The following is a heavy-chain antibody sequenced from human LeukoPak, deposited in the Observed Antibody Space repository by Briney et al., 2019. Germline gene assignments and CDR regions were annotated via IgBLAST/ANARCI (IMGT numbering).Heavy chain of an antibody. D-gene: IGHD5-24*01. CDR3: ARLDGYNTQGFDY. Sequence: GGSLRLSCAASGFTFSSYSMNWVRRAPGKGLEWVSSISSSSSYIYYADSVKGRFTISRDNAKNSLYLQMNSLRAEDTAVYYCARLDGYNTQGFDYWGQGTLVTVSS. CDR1: GFTFSSYS. V-gene: IGHV3-21*01. CDR2: ISSSSSYI. J-gene: IGHJ4*02.